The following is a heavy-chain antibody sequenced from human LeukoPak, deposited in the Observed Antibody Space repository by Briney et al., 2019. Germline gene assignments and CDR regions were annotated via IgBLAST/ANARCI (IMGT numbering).Heavy chain of an antibody. CDR3: ASQRRVDLGFAFNL. Sequence: GGSLRLSCAAPGFXVXGNYMXWXXXAPGXGLEXVLVIYSGDSAYYAXSVKGRFTISRDNYKNTLYLQMNSLRADDTAVYYCASQRRVDLGFAFNLWGQGTMVTVSS. CDR1: GFXVXGNY. CDR2: IYSGDSA. D-gene: IGHD3-9*01. J-gene: IGHJ3*01. V-gene: IGHV3-66*04.